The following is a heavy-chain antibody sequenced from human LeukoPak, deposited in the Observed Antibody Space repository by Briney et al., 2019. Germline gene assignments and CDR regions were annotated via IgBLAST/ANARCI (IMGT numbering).Heavy chain of an antibody. CDR2: ISYDGSNK. J-gene: IGHJ4*02. CDR1: GFTFSSYA. Sequence: PGGSLRLSCAASGFTFSSYAMHWVRQAPGKGLEWVAVISYDGSNKYYADSVKGRFTISRDNSKNTLYLQMNSLRAEDTAEYYCARDNYGPYDFWSGSEHFDYWGQGTLVTVSS. CDR3: ARDNYGPYDFWSGSEHFDY. V-gene: IGHV3-30-3*01. D-gene: IGHD3-3*01.